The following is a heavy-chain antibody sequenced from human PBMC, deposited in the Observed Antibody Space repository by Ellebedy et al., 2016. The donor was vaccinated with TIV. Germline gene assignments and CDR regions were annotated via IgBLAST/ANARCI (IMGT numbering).Heavy chain of an antibody. J-gene: IGHJ4*02. Sequence: MPSETLSLTCTVSGGSIRNYYCTWIRQPPGKGLEWIGHMYYSGSSNYNPSLKSRVTMSIDTSKNQFSLKMSSVTAADTAVYYCAASESADSDYWGPGTLVTDSS. CDR1: GGSIRNYY. CDR3: AASESADSDY. V-gene: IGHV4-59*01. D-gene: IGHD2-2*01. CDR2: MYYSGSS.